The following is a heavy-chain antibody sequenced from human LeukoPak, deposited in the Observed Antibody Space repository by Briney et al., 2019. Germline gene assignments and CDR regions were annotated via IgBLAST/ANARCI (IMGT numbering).Heavy chain of an antibody. V-gene: IGHV4-34*01. CDR2: INHSGST. D-gene: IGHD6-25*01. J-gene: IGHJ4*02. CDR1: GGSFSGYY. CDR3: ASKSSDFDY. Sequence: SETLSLTCAVYGGSFSGYYWSWIRQPPGKGPEWIGEINHSGSTNYNPSLKSRVTISVDTSKNQFSLKLSSVTAADTAVYYCASKSSDFDYWGQGTLVTVSS.